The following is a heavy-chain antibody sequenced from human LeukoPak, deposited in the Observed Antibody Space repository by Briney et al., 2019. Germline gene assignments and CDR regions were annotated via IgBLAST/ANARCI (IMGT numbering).Heavy chain of an antibody. CDR3: ARADSSHYHSYYYMDV. D-gene: IGHD3/OR15-3a*01. V-gene: IGHV1-2*06. CDR1: GYTFTDYY. J-gene: IGHJ6*03. Sequence: ASVKVSCKASGYTFTDYYIHWVRQRQAPGQGLEWMGRINPNSGGTNYAQKFQGRVTMTRDTSISTAYMELSSLRSEDTAVYYCARADSSHYHSYYYMDVWGRGTTVTVSS. CDR2: INPNSGGT.